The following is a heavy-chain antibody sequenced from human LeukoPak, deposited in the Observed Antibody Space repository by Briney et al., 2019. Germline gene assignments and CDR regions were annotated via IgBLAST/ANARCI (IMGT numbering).Heavy chain of an antibody. CDR1: GGSFSGYY. J-gene: IGHJ4*02. D-gene: IGHD3-10*01. CDR3: ARGAGLWFRDDFDY. CDR2: INHSGST. V-gene: IGHV4-34*01. Sequence: KPSETLSLTCAVYGGSFSGYYWSWIRQPPGKGLEWIGEINHSGSTNYNPSLKSRVTISVDTSKNQFSLKLSSVTAADTAVYYCARGAGLWFRDDFDYWGQGTLVTVSS.